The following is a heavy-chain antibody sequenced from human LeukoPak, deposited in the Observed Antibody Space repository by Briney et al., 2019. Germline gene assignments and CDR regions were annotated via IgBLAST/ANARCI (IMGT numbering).Heavy chain of an antibody. D-gene: IGHD2-21*02. V-gene: IGHV3-7*04. CDR3: ARGGLYGDYYFDY. CDR2: TKHDGSER. CDR1: GFTFTSYW. Sequence: GGSLRLSCAASGFTFTSYWMTWVRQVPGKGLQWVANTKHDGSERYYVDSVKGRFTISRDNVKNSLFLQMDSLRAEDTAVYYCARGGLYGDYYFDYWGQGTLVTVTS. J-gene: IGHJ4*02.